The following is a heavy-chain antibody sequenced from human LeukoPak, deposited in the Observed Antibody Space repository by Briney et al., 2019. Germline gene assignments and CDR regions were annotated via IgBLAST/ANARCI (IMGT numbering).Heavy chain of an antibody. CDR1: GFTFSSYA. CDR2: ITGSSAST. CDR3: AKLDYYDTH. D-gene: IGHD3-22*01. V-gene: IGHV3-23*01. J-gene: IGHJ4*02. Sequence: GGSLRLSCAASGFTFSSYAMSWVRQAPGKGLEWVSSITGSSASTYYADSVKGRFAISRDNSRNTLYLQMNSLRAEDTAVYFCAKLDYYDTHWGQGTLVTVSS.